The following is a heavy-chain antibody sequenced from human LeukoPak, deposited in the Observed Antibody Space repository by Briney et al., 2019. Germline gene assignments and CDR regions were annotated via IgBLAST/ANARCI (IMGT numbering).Heavy chain of an antibody. Sequence: SETLSLTCTVSGGSISSYYWSWIRQPAGKGLEWIGHIYNSGSTNYNPSLKGRVTMSVATSRNQFSLHLSSVTAADTAVYYCARSAFLVTAPGLYYFDYWGQGTLVAVSS. J-gene: IGHJ4*02. CDR1: GGSISSYY. CDR2: IYNSGST. D-gene: IGHD6-13*01. V-gene: IGHV4-4*07. CDR3: ARSAFLVTAPGLYYFDY.